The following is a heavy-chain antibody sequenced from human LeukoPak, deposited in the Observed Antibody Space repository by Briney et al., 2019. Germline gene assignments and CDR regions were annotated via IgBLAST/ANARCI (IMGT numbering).Heavy chain of an antibody. CDR1: GFTFSTYN. CDR3: ASRSYYGSGSLHFDY. V-gene: IGHV3-21*01. Sequence: GGSLRLSCAASGFTFSTYNMNWVRQAPGKGLEWVSSISSSSSYIYYADSVKGRFTISRDNAKNSLYLQMNSLRAEDTAVYYCASRSYYGSGSLHFDYWGQGTLVTVSS. D-gene: IGHD3-10*01. CDR2: ISSSSSYI. J-gene: IGHJ4*02.